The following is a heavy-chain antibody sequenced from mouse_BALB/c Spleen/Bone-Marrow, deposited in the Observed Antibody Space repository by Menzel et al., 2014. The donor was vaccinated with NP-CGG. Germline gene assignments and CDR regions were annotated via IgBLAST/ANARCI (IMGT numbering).Heavy chain of an antibody. V-gene: IGHV1-15*01. D-gene: IGHD3-2*01. CDR2: IHPGSGGT. Sequence: QVHVKQSGAGLVRPGASVKLSCKALGYTLTYYEMHWVKQTPVHGLEWTGAIHPGSGGTAHNQKFKGKAKLTADKSSSGAYMELSSLTSEDSAVYYCARPRQLGLPYFFDYWGQGTTLTVSS. CDR3: ARPRQLGLPYFFDY. J-gene: IGHJ2*01. CDR1: GYTLTYYE.